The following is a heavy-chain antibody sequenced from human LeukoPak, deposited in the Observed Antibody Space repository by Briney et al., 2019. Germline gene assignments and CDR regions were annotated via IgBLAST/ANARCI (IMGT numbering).Heavy chain of an antibody. CDR1: GFTFSSYW. V-gene: IGHV3-74*01. CDR3: ARSGSYYYYFDY. CDR2: INSDGSST. Sequence: GGSLRLSCAASGFTFSSYWMHLVRQAPGKGLVWVSRINSDGSSTSYADSVKGRFTISRDNAKNTLYLQMNSLRAEDTAVYYCARSGSYYYYFDYWGQGTLVTVSS. D-gene: IGHD1-26*01. J-gene: IGHJ4*02.